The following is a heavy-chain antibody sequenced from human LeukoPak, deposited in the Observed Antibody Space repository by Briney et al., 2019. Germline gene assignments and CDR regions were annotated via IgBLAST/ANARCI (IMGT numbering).Heavy chain of an antibody. CDR2: VDYNGGT. V-gene: IGHV4-39*01. D-gene: IGHD3-3*01. J-gene: IGHJ3*02. CDR3: ARQDFQLLFGAFDI. Sequence: PSETLSLTCSVSGGSMSSSAYYWGWIRQPPGKGLEWIGSVDYNGGTYQNPSVSSRVTIKADTSRSQFSLKLSSVTAADTALYYCARQDFQLLFGAFDIWGQGTMVTVSS. CDR1: GGSMSSSAYY.